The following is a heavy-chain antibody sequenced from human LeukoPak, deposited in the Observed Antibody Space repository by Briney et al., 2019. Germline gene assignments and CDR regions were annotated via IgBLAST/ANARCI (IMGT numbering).Heavy chain of an antibody. CDR2: IYPGDSDT. D-gene: IGHD2-2*01. CDR3: ARVPAATINWFDP. V-gene: IGHV5-51*04. CDR1: GYSFTSYW. J-gene: IGHJ5*02. Sequence: GESLKISCKGSGYSFTSYWIGWVRQMPGKGLEWMGIIYPGDSDTRYSPSFQGQVTISADKPISTAYLQWSSLKASDTAMYYCARVPAATINWFDPWGQGTLVTVSS.